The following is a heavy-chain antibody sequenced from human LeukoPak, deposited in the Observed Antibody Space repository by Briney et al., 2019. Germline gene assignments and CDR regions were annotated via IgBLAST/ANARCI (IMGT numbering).Heavy chain of an antibody. Sequence: ASVKVSCKASGYTFTGYYMHWVRQAPGQGLEWMGWINPNSGGTNYAQKFRDRITVTRDTSISTAYMELSRLRSDDTAVYYCAREGILATIWDFDYWGQGTLVTAS. J-gene: IGHJ4*02. V-gene: IGHV1-2*02. D-gene: IGHD5-24*01. CDR2: INPNSGGT. CDR1: GYTFTGYY. CDR3: AREGILATIWDFDY.